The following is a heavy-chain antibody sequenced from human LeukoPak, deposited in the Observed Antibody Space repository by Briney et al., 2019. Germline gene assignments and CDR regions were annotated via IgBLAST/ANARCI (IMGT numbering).Heavy chain of an antibody. CDR1: GYSFTSYW. V-gene: IGHV5-51*01. D-gene: IGHD3-10*01. CDR2: IYPGDSDT. CDR3: ARHRITMVRGVIIEVGSDY. Sequence: GESLKISCKGSGYSFTSYWIGWVRQMPGKGLEWMGIIYPGDSDTRYSPSFQGQVTISADKSISTAYLQWSSLKASDTAMYYCARHRITMVRGVIIEVGSDYWGQGTLVTVSS. J-gene: IGHJ4*02.